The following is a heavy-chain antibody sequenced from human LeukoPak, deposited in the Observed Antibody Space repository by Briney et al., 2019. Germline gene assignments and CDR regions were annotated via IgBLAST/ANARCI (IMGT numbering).Heavy chain of an antibody. CDR1: GGSISSSSYY. V-gene: IGHV4-39*07. CDR2: IYYSGST. J-gene: IGHJ5*02. CDR3: ARVPYCSGGSCYRWFDP. D-gene: IGHD2-15*01. Sequence: SETLSLTYTVSGGSISSSSYYWGWIRQPPGKGLEWIGSIYYSGSTYYNPSLKSRVTISVDTSKNQCSLKLSSVTAADTVVYYCARVPYCSGGSCYRWFDPWGQGTLVTVSS.